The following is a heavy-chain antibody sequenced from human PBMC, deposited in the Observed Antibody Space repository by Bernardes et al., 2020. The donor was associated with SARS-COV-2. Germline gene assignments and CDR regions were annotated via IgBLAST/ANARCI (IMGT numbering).Heavy chain of an antibody. CDR2: IISDGSST. CDR3: ARGISGTRGMDV. V-gene: IGHV3-74*01. Sequence: WGTLTLSCAASGFTFSDCFIHWVRRAPGMGLVWVSRIISDGSSTSYAGSVRGRLTISRDNAKNKLYLQMNSLRAEDTAVYYCARGISGTRGMDVWGQGTTVTVSS. CDR1: GFTFSDCF. J-gene: IGHJ6*02. D-gene: IGHD1-7*01.